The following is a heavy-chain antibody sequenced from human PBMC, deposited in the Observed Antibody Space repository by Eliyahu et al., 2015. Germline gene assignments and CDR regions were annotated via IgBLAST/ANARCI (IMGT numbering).Heavy chain of an antibody. CDR2: IYYSGST. J-gene: IGHJ5*02. D-gene: IGHD2-2*01. CDR1: XXSXSXXSYS. CDR3: ARHSIPSAGSGGWFDP. V-gene: IGHV4-39*01. Sequence: QLQLQESGPGLVKPSETLSLXCSXSXXSXSXXSYSWGWIRQPPGTGLEWIGTIYYSGSTYSNPSLKSRVTMSVDTSKNQFSLRLSSVTAADTAVYYCARHSIPSAGSGGWFDPWGQGTLVTVSS.